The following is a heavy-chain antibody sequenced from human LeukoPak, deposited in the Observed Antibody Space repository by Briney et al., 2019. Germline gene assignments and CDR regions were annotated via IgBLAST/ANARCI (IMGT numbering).Heavy chain of an antibody. CDR2: IYYSGST. CDR3: ARPLVRDYYFDY. Sequence: KASETLSPTCTVSGGSISSYYWGWIRQPPEKGLEGIGSIYYSGSTYYNPSLKSRVTISVDTSKNQLSLKLSSVTAADTAVYYCARPLVRDYYFDYWGQGTLVTVSS. CDR1: GGSISSYY. D-gene: IGHD4/OR15-4a*01. V-gene: IGHV4-39*01. J-gene: IGHJ4*02.